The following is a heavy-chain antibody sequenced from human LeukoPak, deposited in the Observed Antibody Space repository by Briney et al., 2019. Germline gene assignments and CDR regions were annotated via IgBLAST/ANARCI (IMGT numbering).Heavy chain of an antibody. J-gene: IGHJ5*02. D-gene: IGHD2-2*02. CDR3: ARRPLTYQLLYADWFDP. CDR2: IYYSGST. CDR1: GGSISSSSYY. Sequence: PSETLSLTCTVSGGSISSSSYYWGWIRQPPGKGLEWIGSIYYSGSTYYNPSLKSRVTISVDTSKNQFSLKLSSVTAADTAVYYCARRPLTYQLLYADWFDPWGQGTLVTVSS. V-gene: IGHV4-39*07.